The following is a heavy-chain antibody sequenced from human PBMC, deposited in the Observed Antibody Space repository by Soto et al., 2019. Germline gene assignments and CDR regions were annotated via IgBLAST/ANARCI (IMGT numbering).Heavy chain of an antibody. V-gene: IGHV2-5*02. CDR1: GFSLTTSGVG. CDR3: AHRVLRTVFGLVTTTAIYFDF. CDR2: MYWDDDK. Sequence: QITLNESGPTQVKPRQTLTLTCTFSGFSLTTSGVGVGWIRQSPGKAPEWLALMYWDDDKRYSPSLKSRLTITKDTSKYQVVLTMADLAPADTATYFCAHRVLRTVFGLVTTTAIYFDFWGQGTPVAVSS. D-gene: IGHD3-3*01. J-gene: IGHJ4*02.